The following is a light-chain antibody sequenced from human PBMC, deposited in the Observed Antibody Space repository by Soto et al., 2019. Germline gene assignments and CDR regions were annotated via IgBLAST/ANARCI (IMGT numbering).Light chain of an antibody. V-gene: IGKV3-20*01. CDR3: QQYGSSRTWT. J-gene: IGKJ1*01. Sequence: EIVLTQSPGTLSLSPGERATLSCRASQSVSSSYLAWYQQKPGQAPRLLIYGASSRATGIPDMFSGSGSGTDFTLTISRREPEDVAVYYCQQYGSSRTWTFGQGTKVEIK. CDR1: QSVSSSY. CDR2: GAS.